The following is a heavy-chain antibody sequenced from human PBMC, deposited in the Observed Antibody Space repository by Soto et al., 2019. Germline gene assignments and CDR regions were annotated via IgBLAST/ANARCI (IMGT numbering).Heavy chain of an antibody. CDR3: ARELEGGGFDI. CDR2: LSYTGST. Sequence: SETLSLTCTVSGGPVSGAYSYWTWIRQPPGKGLEWMGYLSYTGSTYYNPSLRNRATISVDESSNHLSLRLSSATAADTAVYYCARELEGGGFDIWGRGTLVTVSS. J-gene: IGHJ3*02. D-gene: IGHD1-1*01. V-gene: IGHV4-30-4*01. CDR1: GGPVSGAYSY.